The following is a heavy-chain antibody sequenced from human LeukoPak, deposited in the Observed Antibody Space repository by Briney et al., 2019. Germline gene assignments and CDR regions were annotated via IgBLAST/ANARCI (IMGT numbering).Heavy chain of an antibody. J-gene: IGHJ1*01. CDR3: ASPYYDILTGYLEYFQH. CDR1: GGSISSSSYY. Sequence: SQTLSLTCTVSGGSISSSSYYWGWIRQPPGKGLEWIGSIYYSGSTYYNPSLKSRVTISVDTSKNQFSLKLSSVTAADTAVYYCASPYYDILTGYLEYFQHWGQGTLVTVSS. D-gene: IGHD3-9*01. CDR2: IYYSGST. V-gene: IGHV4-39*07.